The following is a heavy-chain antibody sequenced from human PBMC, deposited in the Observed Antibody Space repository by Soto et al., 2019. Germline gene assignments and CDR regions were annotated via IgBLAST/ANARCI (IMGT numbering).Heavy chain of an antibody. CDR2: ISSSSSYI. V-gene: IGHV3-21*01. J-gene: IGHJ4*02. D-gene: IGHD3-16*02. CDR1: GFTFSSYS. CDR3: ARKEDDYVWGSYRFDY. Sequence: GGSLRLSCAASGFTFSSYSMNWVRQAPGKGLEWVSSISSSSSYIYYADSVKGRFTISRDNAKNSLYLQMNSLRAEDTAVYYCARKEDDYVWGSYRFDYWGQGTLVTVSS.